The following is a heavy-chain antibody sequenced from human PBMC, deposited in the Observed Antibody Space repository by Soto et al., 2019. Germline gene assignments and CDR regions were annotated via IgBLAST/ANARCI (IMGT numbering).Heavy chain of an antibody. CDR3: ASRGSGSSTWFDL. V-gene: IGHV4-4*02. Sequence: QVQLQESGPGLVKPSGTLSLTCAVSGGSISSSNWWTWVRQPPGKGLEWIGEIYHRGSTNYNPSLKSRVTTSVDKSKNQFSLKLSSVTAADTAMYYCASRGSGSSTWFDLWGRGTLVTVSS. CDR2: IYHRGST. CDR1: GGSISSSNW. J-gene: IGHJ2*01. D-gene: IGHD3-22*01.